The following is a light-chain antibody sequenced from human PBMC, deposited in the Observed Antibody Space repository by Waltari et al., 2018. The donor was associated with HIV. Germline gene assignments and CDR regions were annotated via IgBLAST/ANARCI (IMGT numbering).Light chain of an antibody. CDR2: WAS. J-gene: IGKJ1*01. Sequence: DIVMTQSPDSLAVSLGERAPINCKSSQSVLYNSNNKNYLAGYQQKPGQPPKLSIYWASTRESGVPGRFTGSGSATDFTLTISSLQAEDVAVYYCQQYYTTPPWTFGQGTKVEIK. CDR1: QSVLYNSNNKNY. CDR3: QQYYTTPPWT. V-gene: IGKV4-1*01.